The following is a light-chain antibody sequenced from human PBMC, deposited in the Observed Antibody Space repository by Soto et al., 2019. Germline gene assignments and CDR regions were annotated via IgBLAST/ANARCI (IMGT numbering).Light chain of an antibody. CDR2: GAS. Sequence: EIVLTQSPGTLSLSPGERATLSCRASQSVYSNYLAWYQQKPGQSPRLLMYGASTRVTDIPDRFSGSASGTDFTLTISRLEPEDFAVYYCQQYGSSPLTFGAGTKVDIK. J-gene: IGKJ3*01. V-gene: IGKV3-20*01. CDR1: QSVYSNY. CDR3: QQYGSSPLT.